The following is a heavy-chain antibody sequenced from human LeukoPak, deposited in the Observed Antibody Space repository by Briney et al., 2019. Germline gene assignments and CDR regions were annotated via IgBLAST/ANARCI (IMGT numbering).Heavy chain of an antibody. D-gene: IGHD2-21*02. V-gene: IGHV3-7*01. CDR2: IKQDGSDK. Sequence: GGSLRLSCAASGFTFSTYWMTWVRQAPGKGLEWVANIKQDGSDKNYVDSVKGRFTISRDNAKKSLYLQMNSLRAEDTATYYCVVIGGTATGGFDSWGQGTLVTVSS. CDR1: GFTFSTYW. CDR3: VVIGGTATGGFDS. J-gene: IGHJ4*02.